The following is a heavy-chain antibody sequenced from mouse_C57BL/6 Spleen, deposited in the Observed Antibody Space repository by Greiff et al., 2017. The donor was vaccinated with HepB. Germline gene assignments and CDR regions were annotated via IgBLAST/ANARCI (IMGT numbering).Heavy chain of an antibody. CDR1: GFTFSSYA. CDR2: ISDGGSYT. D-gene: IGHD2-4*01. J-gene: IGHJ3*01. V-gene: IGHV5-4*01. CDR3: ANYDYDVGFAY. Sequence: EVQGVESGGGLVKPGGSLKLSCAASGFTFSSYAMSWVRQTPEKRLEWVATISDGGSYTYYPDNVKGRFTISRDNAKNNLYLQMSHLKSEDTAMYYCANYDYDVGFAYWGQGTLVTVSA.